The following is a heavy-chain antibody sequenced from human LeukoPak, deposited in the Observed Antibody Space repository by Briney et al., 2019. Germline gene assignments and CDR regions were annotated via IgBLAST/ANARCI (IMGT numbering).Heavy chain of an antibody. J-gene: IGHJ4*02. D-gene: IGHD3-22*01. CDR2: IIPIFGTA. CDR3: ARGTHYYDSSGYYYPTDY. V-gene: IGHV1-69*13. CDR1: GGTFSSYA. Sequence: EASVKVSCKASGGTFSSYAISWVRQAPGQGLEWMGGIIPIFGTANYAQKFQGRVTITADESTSTAYMELSSLRSEDTAVYYCARGTHYYDSSGYYYPTDYWGQGTLVTVSS.